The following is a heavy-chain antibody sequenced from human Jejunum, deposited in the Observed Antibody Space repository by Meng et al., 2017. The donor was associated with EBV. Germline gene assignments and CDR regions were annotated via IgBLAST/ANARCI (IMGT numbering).Heavy chain of an antibody. CDR3: AGLRYSGYDRAFDY. V-gene: IGHV4-61*01. Sequence: QVRLKESGPGLVTPPETLSLTCTVSGGSVNSGNVSWSWIRQPPGKGLEWIGYIYYSGSTNYIPSLKSRVTISLDTSKNQFSLKLSSVTAADTAVYYCAGLRYSGYDRAFDYWGQGALVTVSS. CDR1: GGSVNSGNVS. D-gene: IGHD5-12*01. CDR2: IYYSGST. J-gene: IGHJ4*02.